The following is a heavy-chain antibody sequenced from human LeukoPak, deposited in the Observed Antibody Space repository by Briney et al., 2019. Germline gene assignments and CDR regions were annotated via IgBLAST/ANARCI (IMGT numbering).Heavy chain of an antibody. V-gene: IGHV3-23*03. Sequence: GSLRLSCAASGFTFTTYSMAWVRQAPGKGLEWVSTVNPGGTLTYYTDSVKGRFTISRDNSRNTVFLQMNSLRVEDTAIYYCAKDRAGTPWADWGQGTLVTVSS. D-gene: IGHD1-7*01. J-gene: IGHJ4*02. CDR2: VNPGGTLT. CDR3: AKDRAGTPWAD. CDR1: GFTFTTYS.